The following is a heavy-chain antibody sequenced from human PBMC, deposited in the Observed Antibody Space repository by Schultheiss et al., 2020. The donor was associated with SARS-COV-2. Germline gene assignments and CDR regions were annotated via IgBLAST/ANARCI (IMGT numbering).Heavy chain of an antibody. CDR1: GFTVSSKY. Sequence: GGSLRLSCAVSGFTVSSKYMSWLRQAPGKGLEWVSVVYSGGDTHYADSVKGRFTISRDTSKNTLYLQLNSLRAEDTAVYYCARASPYFDYWGQGALVTVSS. J-gene: IGHJ4*02. CDR2: VYSGGDT. V-gene: IGHV3-53*01. CDR3: ARASPYFDY.